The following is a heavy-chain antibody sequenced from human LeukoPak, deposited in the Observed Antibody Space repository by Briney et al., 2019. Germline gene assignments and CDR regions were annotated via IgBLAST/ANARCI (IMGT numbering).Heavy chain of an antibody. CDR1: GGSISSSSYY. CDR3: ARGLYGDTHPYFDY. V-gene: IGHV4-39*07. Sequence: KPSETLSLTCTVSGGSISSSSYYWGWIRQPPGKGLEWIGSIYYSGSTYYNPSLKSRVTISVDTSKNQFSLKLSSVTAADTAVYYCARGLYGDTHPYFDYWGQGTLVTVSS. D-gene: IGHD4-17*01. CDR2: IYYSGST. J-gene: IGHJ4*02.